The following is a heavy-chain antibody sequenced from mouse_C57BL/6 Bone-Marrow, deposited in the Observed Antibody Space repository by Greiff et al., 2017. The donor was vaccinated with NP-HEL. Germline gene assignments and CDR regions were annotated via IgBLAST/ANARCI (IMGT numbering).Heavy chain of an antibody. CDR3: ARYYDDYLFYYDD. CDR1: GYTFTSYW. CDR2: INPSNGCT. J-gene: IGHJ2*01. V-gene: IGHV1-53*01. D-gene: IGHD2-4*01. Sequence: QVQLQQPGTELVKPGASVKLSCKASGYTFTSYWMHWVKQRPGQGLEWIGNINPSNGCTNYNEKFKGKATLTVDKSSSTAYMQLSSLTSEDSAVDECARYYDDYLFYYDDWGKGTTLTVAS.